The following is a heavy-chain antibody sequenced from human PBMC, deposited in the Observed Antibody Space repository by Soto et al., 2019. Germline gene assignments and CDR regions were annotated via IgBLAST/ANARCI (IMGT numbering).Heavy chain of an antibody. CDR3: ARGDGSGYQFFDY. J-gene: IGHJ4*02. Sequence: PSETLSLTCTVSGGSISSYYWSWIRQPPGKGLEWIGYIYYTGSTNYNPSLKSRVTISVDTSKNQFSLKLSSVTAAETAVYYCARGDGSGYQFFDYWGQGTPDTVSS. CDR2: IYYTGST. D-gene: IGHD3-22*01. V-gene: IGHV4-59*08. CDR1: GGSISSYY.